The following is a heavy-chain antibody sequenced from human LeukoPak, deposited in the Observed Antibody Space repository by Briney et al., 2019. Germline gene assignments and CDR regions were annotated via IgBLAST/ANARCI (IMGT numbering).Heavy chain of an antibody. J-gene: IGHJ4*02. Sequence: GGSLRLSCAASGFTFSSYGMHWVRQAPSKGLEWVAVISYDGSNKYYAGSVKGRFTISRDNSKNTLYLQMNSLRAEDTAVYYCAKDRVAVAGTLYFDYWGQGTLVTVSS. CDR1: GFTFSSYG. D-gene: IGHD6-19*01. CDR2: ISYDGSNK. CDR3: AKDRVAVAGTLYFDY. V-gene: IGHV3-30*18.